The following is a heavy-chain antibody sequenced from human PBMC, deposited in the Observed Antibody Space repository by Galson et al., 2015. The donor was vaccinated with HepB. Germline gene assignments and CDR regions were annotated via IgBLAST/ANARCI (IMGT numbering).Heavy chain of an antibody. CDR1: GFTFSDYY. CDR2: ISSSSSYT. J-gene: IGHJ6*02. V-gene: IGHV3-11*06. Sequence: LRLSCAASGFTFSDYYMSWIRQAPGKGLEWVSYISSSSSYTNYADSVKGRFTISRDNAKNSLYLQMNSLRAEDTAVYYCERDVLSPDTAMGASYYYYGMDVWGQGTTVTVSS. D-gene: IGHD5-18*01. CDR3: ERDVLSPDTAMGASYYYYGMDV.